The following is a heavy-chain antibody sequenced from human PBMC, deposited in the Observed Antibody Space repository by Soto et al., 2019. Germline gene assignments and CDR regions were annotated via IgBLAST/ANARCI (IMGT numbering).Heavy chain of an antibody. D-gene: IGHD3-10*01. J-gene: IGHJ4*02. CDR3: ARTPPVYGSGSYYNKFDY. V-gene: IGHV5-51*01. CDR1: GYSFTSYW. Sequence: GESLKISCNGSGYSFTSYWIGWVRQMPGKGLEWMGIIYPGDSDTRYSPSFQGQVTISADKSISTAYLQWSSLKASDTAMYYCARTPPVYGSGSYYNKFDYWGQGTLVTVSS. CDR2: IYPGDSDT.